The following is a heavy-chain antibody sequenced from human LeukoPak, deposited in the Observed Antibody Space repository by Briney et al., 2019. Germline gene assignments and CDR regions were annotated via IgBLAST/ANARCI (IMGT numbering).Heavy chain of an antibody. Sequence: GGSLRLSCAASGFTFSSYAMHWVRQAPGKGPEWVAVISYDGSNKYYADSVKGRFTISRDNSKNTLYLQMNSLRAEDTAVYYCARGQRITGTGTYDYWGQGTLVTVSS. D-gene: IGHD1-7*01. V-gene: IGHV3-30-3*01. CDR1: GFTFSSYA. CDR2: ISYDGSNK. CDR3: ARGQRITGTGTYDY. J-gene: IGHJ4*02.